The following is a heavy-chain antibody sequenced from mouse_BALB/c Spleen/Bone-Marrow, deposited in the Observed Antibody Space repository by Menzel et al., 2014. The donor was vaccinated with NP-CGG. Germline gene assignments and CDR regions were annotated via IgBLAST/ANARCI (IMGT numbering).Heavy chain of an antibody. Sequence: EVQLQQSGAELVKPGASVKLSCTASGFNIKDTYMHWVKQRPEQGLEWIRRIDPANGNTKYDPKFQDKATITADASSNTAYLQLSSLTSEDTAVYYCANYYYGYYFDYWGQGTTLTVSS. D-gene: IGHD1-1*01. CDR2: IDPANGNT. J-gene: IGHJ2*01. CDR1: GFNIKDTY. CDR3: ANYYYGYYFDY. V-gene: IGHV14-3*02.